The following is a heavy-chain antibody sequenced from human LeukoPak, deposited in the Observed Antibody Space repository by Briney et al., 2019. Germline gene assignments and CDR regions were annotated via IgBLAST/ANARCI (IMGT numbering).Heavy chain of an antibody. Sequence: GGSLRLSCAASGFTFSSHAMSWVRQAPGKGLEWVSAISDGGGTTFYADSVKGRFAISRDNSKNTLFLQMNSLRAEDTALYYCAKRPSSSATGSASAFDIWGQGTMVTVSS. V-gene: IGHV3-23*01. CDR1: GFTFSSHA. D-gene: IGHD2-2*01. CDR2: ISDGGGTT. J-gene: IGHJ3*02. CDR3: AKRPSSSATGSASAFDI.